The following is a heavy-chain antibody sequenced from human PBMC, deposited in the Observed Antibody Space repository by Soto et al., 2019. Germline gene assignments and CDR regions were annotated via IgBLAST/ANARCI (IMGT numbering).Heavy chain of an antibody. V-gene: IGHV2-5*02. D-gene: IGHD3-16*01. CDR1: GFSLGTSEVS. CDR2: IYSDDDK. Sequence: QITLKESGPTLVKPTQTLTLTCTFSGFSLGTSEVSVGWIRQPPGKALEWLALIYSDDDKRYSPPLKSRLTITQDTSKNQVVLTMTNMDPVDTATYYCAHHKRGRGGDYWGQGTLVTVSS. J-gene: IGHJ4*02. CDR3: AHHKRGRGGDY.